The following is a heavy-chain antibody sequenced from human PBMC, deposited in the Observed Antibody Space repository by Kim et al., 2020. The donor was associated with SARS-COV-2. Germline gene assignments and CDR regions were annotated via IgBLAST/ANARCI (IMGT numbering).Heavy chain of an antibody. Sequence: GGSLRLSCAASGFTFSSYGMHWVRQAPGKGLEWVAVISYDGSNKYYADSVKGRFTISRDNSKNTLYLQMNSLRAEDTAVYYCAKMANDFWSGRNYYGMDVWGQGTTVTVSS. V-gene: IGHV3-30*18. CDR2: ISYDGSNK. CDR3: AKMANDFWSGRNYYGMDV. J-gene: IGHJ6*02. D-gene: IGHD3-3*01. CDR1: GFTFSSYG.